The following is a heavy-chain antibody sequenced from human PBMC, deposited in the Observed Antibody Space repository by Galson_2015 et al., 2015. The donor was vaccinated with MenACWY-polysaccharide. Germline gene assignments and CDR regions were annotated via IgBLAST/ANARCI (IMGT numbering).Heavy chain of an antibody. J-gene: IGHJ4*02. CDR3: ARDGDHDDYTDALDI. CDR2: ISSSGKSI. D-gene: IGHD4-11*01. V-gene: IGHV3-48*03. Sequence: SLRLSCAVSGFSFSSFQMNWVRQAPGKGLEWVSYISSSGKSIYYGDSVKGRFIISRDNAKNSLYLQMNSLRAEDTAIYYCARDGDHDDYTDALDIWGQGTQVTVSS. CDR1: GFSFSSFQ.